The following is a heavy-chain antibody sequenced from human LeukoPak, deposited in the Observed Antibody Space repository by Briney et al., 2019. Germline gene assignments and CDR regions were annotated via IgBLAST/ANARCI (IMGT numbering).Heavy chain of an antibody. V-gene: IGHV4-59*01. D-gene: IGHD3-22*01. CDR2: IYYNGST. CDR3: ARGRRNYYDSSGYSKRGWFDP. CDR1: GGSISSYY. Sequence: PSETLSLTCTVSGGSISSYYWSWIRQPPGKGLEWIGYIYYNGSTSYNPSLKSRVTISVDTSKNQFSLKLSSVTAADTAVYYCARGRRNYYDSSGYSKRGWFDPWGQGTLVTVSS. J-gene: IGHJ5*02.